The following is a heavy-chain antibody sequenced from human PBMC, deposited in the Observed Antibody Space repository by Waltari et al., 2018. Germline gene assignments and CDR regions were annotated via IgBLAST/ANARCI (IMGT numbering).Heavy chain of an antibody. V-gene: IGHV3-13*01. CDR1: GFTFSSYD. CDR3: ARATTYAFDI. Sequence: EVQLVESGGGLVQPGGSLRLSCAASGFTFSSYDMHWVRQATGKGVEWVSAIGTAGDTYYLGSVKGRFTLSRENSKNSLYLQMNSLRAGDTAMYYCARATTYAFDIWGQGTMVTVSS. CDR2: IGTAGDT. J-gene: IGHJ3*02.